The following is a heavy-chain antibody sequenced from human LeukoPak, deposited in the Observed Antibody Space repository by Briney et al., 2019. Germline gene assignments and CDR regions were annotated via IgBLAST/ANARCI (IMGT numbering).Heavy chain of an antibody. J-gene: IGHJ6*02. CDR2: IWYDGSNK. Sequence: GRSLRLSCAASGFTFSSYGMHWVRQAPGKGLEWVAVIWYDGSNKYCADSVKGRFTISRDNSKNTLYLQMNSLRAEDTAVYYCARDVLWFGEYYYYYGMDVWGQGTTVTVSS. CDR1: GFTFSSYG. CDR3: ARDVLWFGEYYYYYGMDV. D-gene: IGHD3-10*01. V-gene: IGHV3-33*01.